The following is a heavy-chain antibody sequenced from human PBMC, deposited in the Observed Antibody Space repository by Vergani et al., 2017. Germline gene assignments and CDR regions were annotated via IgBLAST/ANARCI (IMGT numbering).Heavy chain of an antibody. CDR1: GFTFSSYG. CDR3: ARDPSHDYGGNSPTFDY. CDR2: ISYDGSNK. D-gene: IGHD4-23*01. Sequence: QVQLVESGGGVVQPGRSLRLSCAASGFTFSSYGMHWVRQAPGKGLEWVAVISYDGSNKYYADSVKGRFTISRDNSKNTLYLQMNSLRAEDTAVYYCARDPSHDYGGNSPTFDYWGQGTLVTVSS. V-gene: IGHV3-30*03. J-gene: IGHJ4*02.